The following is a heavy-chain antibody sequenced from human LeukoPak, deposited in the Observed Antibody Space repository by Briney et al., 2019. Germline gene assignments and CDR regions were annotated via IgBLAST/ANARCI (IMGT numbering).Heavy chain of an antibody. CDR1: DGTFNSYA. CDR3: ARGGLGSGADWFDP. J-gene: IGHJ5*02. Sequence: PVKVSCKASDGTFNSYAISWVRQAPGQGLEWMGRIIPMLNIVNNVQKFQDRVTITADKSTSTAYMELSSLKSEDTAVYYCARGGLGSGADWFDPWGQGTQVTVSS. CDR2: IIPMLNIV. V-gene: IGHV1-69*04. D-gene: IGHD2-15*01.